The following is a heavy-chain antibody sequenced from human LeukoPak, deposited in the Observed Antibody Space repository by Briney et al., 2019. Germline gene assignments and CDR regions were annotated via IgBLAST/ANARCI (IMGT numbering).Heavy chain of an antibody. CDR1: GFTFSDYN. J-gene: IGHJ4*02. Sequence: GGSLRLSCAASGFTFSDYNMRWIRQAPGKGLEWVSSISRSGSTKYYADSVKGRFTISRDNAKNSLFLQMNSLRAEDTAVYYCARVGWGYYYDSSGYSSYWGQGTLVTVSS. V-gene: IGHV3-11*01. D-gene: IGHD3-22*01. CDR3: ARVGWGYYYDSSGYSSY. CDR2: ISRSGSTK.